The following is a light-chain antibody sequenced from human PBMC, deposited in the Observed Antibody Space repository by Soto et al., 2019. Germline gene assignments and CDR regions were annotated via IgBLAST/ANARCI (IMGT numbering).Light chain of an antibody. CDR1: TSDVGSFNR. Sequence: QSALTQPPSVSGSPGQSVTISCSGTTSDVGSFNRVSWYQQPPGTAPKQMIFDVTNRPSGVPDRFSGSKSGNTASLTISGLQAEDEADYYCSSYTNISSSHVLFGGGTKVTVL. V-gene: IGLV2-18*02. CDR2: DVT. J-gene: IGLJ2*01. CDR3: SSYTNISSSHVL.